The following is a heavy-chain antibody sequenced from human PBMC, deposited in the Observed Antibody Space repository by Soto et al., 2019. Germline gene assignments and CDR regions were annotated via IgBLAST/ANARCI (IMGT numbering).Heavy chain of an antibody. CDR2: VYHSGST. Sequence: QVQLQESGPGLVKPSGTLSLTCTVSGDSINTNNWWSWVRQAPGKGLEWIGEVYHSGSTNYNPSLKSRVTISIDKSKNQFSLNLSSVTAADTAVYYCARSTVTEDYWGQGTLVIVSS. D-gene: IGHD4-17*01. J-gene: IGHJ4*02. CDR3: ARSTVTEDY. CDR1: GDSINTNNW. V-gene: IGHV4-4*02.